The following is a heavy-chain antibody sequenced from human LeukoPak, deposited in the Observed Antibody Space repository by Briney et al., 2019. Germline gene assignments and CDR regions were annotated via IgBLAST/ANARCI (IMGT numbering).Heavy chain of an antibody. J-gene: IGHJ6*02. CDR3: AGGYSYGGVYYYYGMDV. D-gene: IGHD5-18*01. V-gene: IGHV3-53*01. CDR1: GFTFSSNY. Sequence: PGGSLRLSCAASGFTFSSNYMSWVRQAPGKGLEWVSVIYSGGSTYYADSVKGRFTISRDNSKNTLYLQMNSLRAEDTAVYYCAGGYSYGGVYYYYGMDVWGQGTTVTVSS. CDR2: IYSGGST.